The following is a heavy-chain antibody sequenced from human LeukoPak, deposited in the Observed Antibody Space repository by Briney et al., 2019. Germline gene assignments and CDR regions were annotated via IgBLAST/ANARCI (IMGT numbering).Heavy chain of an antibody. V-gene: IGHV3-23*01. CDR1: GFTFSSYA. Sequence: GGSLRLSCAASGFTFSSYAMSWVREAPGKGLEWGSAISGSGGSTYYADSVKGRFAISRDNSKNTLYLQMNSLRAEDTAVYYCATGAYCGGDCWYYYGMDVWGQGTTVTVSS. CDR2: ISGSGGST. J-gene: IGHJ6*02. D-gene: IGHD2-21*02. CDR3: ATGAYCGGDCWYYYGMDV.